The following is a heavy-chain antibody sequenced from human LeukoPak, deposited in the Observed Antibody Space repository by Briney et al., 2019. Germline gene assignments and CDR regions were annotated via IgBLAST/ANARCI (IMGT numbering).Heavy chain of an antibody. CDR2: IYYSGST. J-gene: IGHJ5*02. CDR1: GGSISSSSYY. V-gene: IGHV4-39*01. Sequence: SETLSLTCTVSGGSISSSSYYWGWIRQPPGKGLEWIGSIYYSGSTYYNPSLKSRVTISVDTSKNQFSLKLSSVTAADAAVYYCARNRYYYGSGNYGVPNWFDPWGQGTLVTVSS. CDR3: ARNRYYYGSGNYGVPNWFDP. D-gene: IGHD3-10*01.